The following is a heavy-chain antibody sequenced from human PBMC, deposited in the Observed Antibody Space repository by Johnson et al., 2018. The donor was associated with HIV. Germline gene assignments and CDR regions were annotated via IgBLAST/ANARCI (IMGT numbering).Heavy chain of an antibody. J-gene: IGHJ3*02. CDR3: AREATGTTNAFYM. Sequence: QEQLVESGGGVVQPGRSLRLSCAASGFTFSSYGMHWVRQAPGKGLEWVAVIWYDGSNKYYTDSLNGRFTISRDNAKNSLYLQMNSLRAEDTAVYYCAREATGTTNAFYMWGQGTMVTVSS. D-gene: IGHD1-7*01. V-gene: IGHV3-33*01. CDR1: GFTFSSYG. CDR2: IWYDGSNK.